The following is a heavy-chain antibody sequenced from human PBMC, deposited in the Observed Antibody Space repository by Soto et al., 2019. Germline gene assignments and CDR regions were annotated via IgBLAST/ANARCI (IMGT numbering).Heavy chain of an antibody. D-gene: IGHD3-3*01. CDR3: AKDRITIFGVVTYNWFDP. CDR2: ISYDGSNK. Sequence: GGSLRLSCAASGFPFSSYGMHWVRQAPGKGLEWVAVISYDGSNKYYADSVKGRFTISRDNSKNTLYLQMNSLRAEDTAVYYCAKDRITIFGVVTYNWFDPWGQGTLVTVSS. J-gene: IGHJ5*02. V-gene: IGHV3-30*18. CDR1: GFPFSSYG.